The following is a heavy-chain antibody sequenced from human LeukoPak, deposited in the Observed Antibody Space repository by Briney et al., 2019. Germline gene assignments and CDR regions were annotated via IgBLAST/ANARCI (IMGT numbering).Heavy chain of an antibody. CDR3: ARGLTKGVVPAAILGY. J-gene: IGHJ4*02. CDR2: IYYSGST. D-gene: IGHD2-2*02. Sequence: PSETLSLTCTVSGGSISSSSYYWSWIRQPPGKGLEWIGYIYYSGSTNYNPSLKSRVTISVDTSKNQFSLKLSSVTAADTAVYYCARGLTKGVVPAAILGYWGQGTLVTVSS. CDR1: GGSISSSSYY. V-gene: IGHV4-61*01.